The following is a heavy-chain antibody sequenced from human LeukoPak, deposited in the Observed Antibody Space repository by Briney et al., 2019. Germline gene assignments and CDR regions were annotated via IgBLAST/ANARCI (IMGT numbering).Heavy chain of an antibody. J-gene: IGHJ4*02. V-gene: IGHV1-2*02. CDR1: EYTFIAFY. CDR2: INPNSGGT. Sequence: ASVKVSCKASEYTFIAFYMHWVRQAPGQGLEWMGWINPNSGGTNSSQKFQDRVTLTRDTSTSTAYMELSSLRSDDTAVYYCARAYGSGSSYHPDCWGQGTLVTVSS. D-gene: IGHD3-10*01. CDR3: ARAYGSGSSYHPDC.